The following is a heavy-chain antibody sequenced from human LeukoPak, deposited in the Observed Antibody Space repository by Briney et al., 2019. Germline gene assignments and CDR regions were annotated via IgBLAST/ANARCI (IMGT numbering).Heavy chain of an antibody. CDR3: ARVDLLTGYYFFDY. D-gene: IGHD3-9*01. J-gene: IGHJ4*02. V-gene: IGHV1-18*01. Sequence: RWASVKVSCKASGYTFTSYGISWVRQAPGQGLEWMGWISAYNGNTNYAQKLQGRVTMTTDTSTSTAYMELRSLGSDETAVYYCARVDLLTGYYFFDYWGQGTLVTVSS. CDR1: GYTFTSYG. CDR2: ISAYNGNT.